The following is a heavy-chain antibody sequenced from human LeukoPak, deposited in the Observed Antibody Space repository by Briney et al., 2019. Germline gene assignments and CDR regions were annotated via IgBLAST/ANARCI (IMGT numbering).Heavy chain of an antibody. J-gene: IGHJ3*02. V-gene: IGHV4-39*07. D-gene: IGHD1-26*01. CDR1: GGSISSSSYY. CDR3: AKESGTLVGATQNAFDI. CDR2: IYYSGST. Sequence: SETLSLTCTVSGGSISSSSYYWGWIRQPPGKGLEWIGTIYYSGSTYYNPSLKSRVTISVDTSKNQFSLKLSSVTAADTAVYYCAKESGTLVGATQNAFDIWGQGTMVTVSS.